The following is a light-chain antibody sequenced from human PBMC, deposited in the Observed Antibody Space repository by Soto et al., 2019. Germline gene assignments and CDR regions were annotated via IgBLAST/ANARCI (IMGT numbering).Light chain of an antibody. CDR2: GAS. CDR1: QSVSRI. Sequence: EIVMTQSPATLSVSPGERTTLSCRASQSVSRILAWYQQKPGQAPRLLIYGASTRATGIPVRFSGSGSGTEFTLTISSLQSEDFAVYYCQQYHNWPPTFGQGTKVEIK. V-gene: IGKV3-15*01. J-gene: IGKJ1*01. CDR3: QQYHNWPPT.